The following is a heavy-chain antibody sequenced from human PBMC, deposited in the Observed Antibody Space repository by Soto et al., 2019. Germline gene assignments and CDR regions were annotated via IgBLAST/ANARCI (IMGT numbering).Heavy chain of an antibody. V-gene: IGHV3-23*01. D-gene: IGHD2-15*01. CDR2: ISGSGGRT. CDR1: GFTFSNYG. Sequence: EVQVLESGGGLVQPGGSLRLSCAASGFTFSNYGMSWVRQAPGKGLEWVSSISGSGGRTYYADSVKGRFTISRDNSKNTRYLQTDSLRAEDTAFYYCAKSDCSGGSCYFPFDCWGQGTLVNVSS. CDR3: AKSDCSGGSCYFPFDC. J-gene: IGHJ4*02.